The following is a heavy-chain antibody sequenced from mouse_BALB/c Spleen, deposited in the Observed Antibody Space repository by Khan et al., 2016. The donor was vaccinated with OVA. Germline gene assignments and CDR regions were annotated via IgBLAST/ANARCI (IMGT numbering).Heavy chain of an antibody. V-gene: IGHV1S41*01. Sequence: DLVKPGASVKLSCKASGYTFTSYWINWIKQRPGQGLEWIGRIAPGSGSTDYNEMFKGKATLTVDTSSSTVYFQLSSLSSEDSAVYFCARENYYGSSCYAMDYWGQGTSVTVSS. J-gene: IGHJ4*01. CDR2: IAPGSGST. CDR1: GYTFTSYW. D-gene: IGHD1-1*01. CDR3: ARENYYGSSCYAMDY.